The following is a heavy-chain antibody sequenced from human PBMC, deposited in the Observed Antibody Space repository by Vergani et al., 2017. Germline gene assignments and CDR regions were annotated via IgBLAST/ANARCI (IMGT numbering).Heavy chain of an antibody. CDR3: AKDDWDYLMVRN. Sequence: EVQLLESGGGLVQPGGSLRLSCAASGFTFSSYAMSWVRQAPGKGLEWVSAISGSGGSTYYADSVKGRFTISRANSKNTLYLQMNSLRAEDTAVYYCAKDDWDYLMVRNWGQGTLVTVSS. CDR2: ISGSGGST. CDR1: GFTFSSYA. J-gene: IGHJ4*02. D-gene: IGHD3-10*01. V-gene: IGHV3-23*01.